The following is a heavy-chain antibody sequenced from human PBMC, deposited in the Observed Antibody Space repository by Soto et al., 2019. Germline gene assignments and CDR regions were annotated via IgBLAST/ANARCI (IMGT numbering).Heavy chain of an antibody. D-gene: IGHD3-9*01. J-gene: IGHJ4*02. CDR3: AKDRHPDGIWTFGS. CDR1: GFTFISYA. CDR2: INAPGSPT. Sequence: PGGSLRLSCAASGFTFISYAMSWVLQAPGKGLEWVSGINAPGSPTYYAASVKGRFTVSRDNSKKMLFLQMNSLRDEDTAVYYCAKDRHPDGIWTFGSWGPGTLVTVSS. V-gene: IGHV3-23*01.